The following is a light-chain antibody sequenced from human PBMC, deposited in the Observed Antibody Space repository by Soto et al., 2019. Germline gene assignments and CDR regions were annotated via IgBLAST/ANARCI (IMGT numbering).Light chain of an antibody. CDR1: SSDFGSYNC. Sequence: QSALTQPPSVSGSPGQSVAISCSGTSSDFGSYNCVSWYQQPPGTAPKLMIYDVSNRPSGVPDRFSGSKSGNTASLTISGLQAEDEADYYCSSFTTSSTDVFGTGTKVTVL. J-gene: IGLJ1*01. V-gene: IGLV2-18*02. CDR2: DVS. CDR3: SSFTTSSTDV.